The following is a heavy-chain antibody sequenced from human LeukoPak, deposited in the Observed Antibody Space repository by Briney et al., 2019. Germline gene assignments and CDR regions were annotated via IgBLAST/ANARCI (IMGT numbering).Heavy chain of an antibody. V-gene: IGHV4-34*01. D-gene: IGHD4-17*01. Sequence: KPSETLSLTCAVYGGSFSGYYWSWIRQPPGKGLEWIWEINHSGSTNYNPSLKSRVTISVDTSKNQFSLKLSSVTAADAAVYYCARGRMTNGYFDYWGQGTLVTVSS. CDR1: GGSFSGYY. CDR3: ARGRMTNGYFDY. J-gene: IGHJ4*02. CDR2: INHSGST.